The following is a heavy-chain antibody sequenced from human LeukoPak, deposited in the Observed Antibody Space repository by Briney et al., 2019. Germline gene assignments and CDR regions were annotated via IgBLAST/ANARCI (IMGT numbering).Heavy chain of an antibody. J-gene: IGHJ4*02. CDR1: GFTFSSYA. CDR2: ISGSGGST. V-gene: IGHV3-23*01. D-gene: IGHD3-22*01. CDR3: AKDRVQYPYYYDSSGCYDTD. Sequence: PGGSLRLSCAASGFTFSSYAMSWVRQAPGKGLEWVSAISGSGGSTYYADSVKGRFTISRDNSKNTLYLQMNSLRAEDTAVYYCAKDRVQYPYYYDSSGCYDTDWGQGTLVTVSS.